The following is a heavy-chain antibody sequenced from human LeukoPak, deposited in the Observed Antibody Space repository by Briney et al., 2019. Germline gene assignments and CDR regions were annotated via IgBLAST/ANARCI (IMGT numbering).Heavy chain of an antibody. V-gene: IGHV4-34*01. J-gene: IGHJ3*02. D-gene: IGHD5-12*01. CDR2: INHSGST. CDR1: GGSFSGYF. Sequence: SETLSLTCAVYGGSFSGYFWSWIRQPPGKGLEWIGEINHSGSTNYNPSLKSRVTISVDTSKNQFSLKLSSVTAADTAVYYCARVYGSGYDFRGAFDIWGQGTMVTVSS. CDR3: ARVYGSGYDFRGAFDI.